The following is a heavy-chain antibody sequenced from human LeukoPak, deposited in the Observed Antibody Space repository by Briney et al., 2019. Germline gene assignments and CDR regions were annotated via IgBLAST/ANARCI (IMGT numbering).Heavy chain of an antibody. CDR3: ARWGITIFGVVTEGYFDY. V-gene: IGHV3-48*01. D-gene: IGHD3-3*01. CDR2: ISSSSSTI. Sequence: PGGSLRLSCAASGFPFSSYSMNWVRQAPGKGLEWVSYISSSSSTIYYADSVKGRFTISRENAKNSLSLQMNSLRAEDTAVYYCARWGITIFGVVTEGYFDYWGQGTLVTVSS. J-gene: IGHJ4*02. CDR1: GFPFSSYS.